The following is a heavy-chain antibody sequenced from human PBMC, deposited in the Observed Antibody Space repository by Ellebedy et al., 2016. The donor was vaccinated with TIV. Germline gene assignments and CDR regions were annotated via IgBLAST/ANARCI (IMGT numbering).Heavy chain of an antibody. V-gene: IGHV1-69*06. Sequence: SVNVSCXASGGTFRSYAISWVRQAPGQGLDWMGGIIPIFGTANYAQKFQGRVTITADKSTSTAYMELSSLRSEDTAVYYCARAPGMLPEYYDYYYGMDVWGQGTTVTVSS. J-gene: IGHJ6*02. CDR2: IIPIFGTA. D-gene: IGHD2-15*01. CDR3: ARAPGMLPEYYDYYYGMDV. CDR1: GGTFRSYA.